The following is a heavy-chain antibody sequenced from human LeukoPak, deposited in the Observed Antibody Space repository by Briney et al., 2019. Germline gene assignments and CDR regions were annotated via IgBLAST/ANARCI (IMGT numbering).Heavy chain of an antibody. V-gene: IGHV4-59*01. D-gene: IGHD4-23*01. Sequence: SETLSLTCTVSGGSISSYYWSWIRQPPGKGLEWMGYISSSGSTKYNPSLKSRVTISVDTSKNQFSLSLRSLTAADTAVYYCARTVGTNTYLDNWGQGTLVTVSS. CDR1: GGSISSYY. CDR3: ARTVGTNTYLDN. J-gene: IGHJ4*02. CDR2: ISSSGST.